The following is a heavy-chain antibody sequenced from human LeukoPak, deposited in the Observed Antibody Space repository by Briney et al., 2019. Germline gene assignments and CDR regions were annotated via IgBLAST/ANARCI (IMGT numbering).Heavy chain of an antibody. D-gene: IGHD3-10*01. V-gene: IGHV3-13*04. CDR1: GFAFSTYD. J-gene: IGHJ3*02. CDR2: IGVAGDT. CDR3: ARGFVHAFDI. Sequence: PGGSLRLSCAASGFAFSTYDMHWVRQATGKGLEWVSAIGVAGDTYYPGSVKARFTISRENAKNSLYLQMDSLRAGDMAVYYCARGFVHAFDIWGQGTMVSVSS.